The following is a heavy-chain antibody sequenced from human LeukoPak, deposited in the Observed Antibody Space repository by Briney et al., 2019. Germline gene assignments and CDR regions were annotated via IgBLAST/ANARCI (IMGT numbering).Heavy chain of an antibody. V-gene: IGHV3-74*01. CDR1: GFAFSSYW. CDR3: ARDLSDYGGNPGVLY. D-gene: IGHD4-23*01. J-gene: IGHJ4*02. CDR2: INTFGTTA. Sequence: GGSLRLSCAVSGFAFSSYWMNWVRQVPGKGLVWVSHINTFGTTATYADSVKGRFTISRDNAKNTLYLQMNSLRAEDTAVYYCARDLSDYGGNPGVLYWGQGTLVTVSS.